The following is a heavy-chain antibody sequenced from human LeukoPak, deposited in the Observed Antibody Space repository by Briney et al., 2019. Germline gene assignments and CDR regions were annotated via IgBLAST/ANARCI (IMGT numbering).Heavy chain of an antibody. CDR2: IYYSGST. J-gene: IGHJ4*02. V-gene: IGHV4-61*05. CDR3: ARQNIGWYFYFDH. D-gene: IGHD6-19*01. Sequence: SETLSLTCTVSGGSISSSSYYWSWIRQSPGKGLEWIGYIYYSGSTNYNPSLKSRLTISVDASKTQFSLKLSSVTAADTAMYYCARQNIGWYFYFDHWGQGTLVTVSS. CDR1: GGSISSSSYY.